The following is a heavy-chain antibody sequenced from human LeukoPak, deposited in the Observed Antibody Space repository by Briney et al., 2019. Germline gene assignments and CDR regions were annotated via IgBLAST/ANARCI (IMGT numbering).Heavy chain of an antibody. D-gene: IGHD3-22*01. CDR1: GFTFSSYS. CDR3: ARGVGGYYLDY. Sequence: GGSLRLSCAASGFTFSSYSMNWVRQTPGKGLEWVSSISSSSTSIYYADSVKGRFTISRDNAKNSLYLQMNSLRVEDTAVYYCARGVGGYYLDYWGQGTLVTVSS. CDR2: ISSSSTSI. V-gene: IGHV3-21*01. J-gene: IGHJ4*02.